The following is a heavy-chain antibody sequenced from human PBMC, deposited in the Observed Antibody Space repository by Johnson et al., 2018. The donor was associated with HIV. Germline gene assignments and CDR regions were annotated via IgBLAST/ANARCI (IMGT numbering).Heavy chain of an antibody. CDR2: ISYDGSNK. CDR3: ARERRPWGPDAFDI. Sequence: QVQLVESGGGVVQPGRSLRLSCAASGFTFSSYAMHWVRQAPGKGLEWVAVISYDGSNKYYADSVKGRFTISRDNSKNTLYLQMNSRRAEDTAVYYCARERRPWGPDAFDIWGQGTMVTVSS. CDR1: GFTFSSYA. D-gene: IGHD3-16*01. V-gene: IGHV3-30*04. J-gene: IGHJ3*02.